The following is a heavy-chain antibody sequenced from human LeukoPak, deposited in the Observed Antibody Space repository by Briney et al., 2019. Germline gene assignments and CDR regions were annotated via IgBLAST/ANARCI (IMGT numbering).Heavy chain of an antibody. CDR3: ARGGGYYPIDY. V-gene: IGHV3-53*01. CDR2: LYSDGRT. CDR1: GFTVNSNY. J-gene: IGHJ4*02. D-gene: IGHD2-15*01. Sequence: PGGSLRLSCAASGFTVNSNYMNWVRQAPGKGLEWFSVLYSDGRTYYADSVKGRFTISRDTSKTTLYLQVNSLRAEDTAVYYCARGGGYYPIDYWGQGTLVTVSS.